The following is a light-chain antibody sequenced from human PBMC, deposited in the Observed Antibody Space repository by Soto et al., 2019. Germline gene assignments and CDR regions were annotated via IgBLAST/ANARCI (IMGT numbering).Light chain of an antibody. Sequence: DIQMTQSPSSLSASVGDRVTITCRASKGIGNYLAWYQQKPGNAPKLLIYAASTLKSGVPSRFSGSGSGTDFTLTISSLQPEDVATYYCQKYNSAPWTFGQGTKVEIK. J-gene: IGKJ1*01. CDR1: KGIGNY. CDR3: QKYNSAPWT. V-gene: IGKV1-27*01. CDR2: AAS.